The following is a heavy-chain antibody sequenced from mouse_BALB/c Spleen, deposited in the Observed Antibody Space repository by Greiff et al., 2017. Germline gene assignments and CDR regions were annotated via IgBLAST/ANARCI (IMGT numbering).Heavy chain of an antibody. CDR3: AMVITTVVEPVYFDY. J-gene: IGHJ2*01. CDR1: GYSFTSYW. D-gene: IGHD1-1*01. V-gene: IGHV1-74*01. CDR2: IDPSDSET. Sequence: QVQLQQSGPQLVRPGASVKISCRASGYSFTSYWMHWVKQRPGQGLEWIGMIDPSDSETRLNQKFKDKATLTVDKSSSTAYMQLSSPTSEDSAVYYCAMVITTVVEPVYFDYWGQGTTLTVSS.